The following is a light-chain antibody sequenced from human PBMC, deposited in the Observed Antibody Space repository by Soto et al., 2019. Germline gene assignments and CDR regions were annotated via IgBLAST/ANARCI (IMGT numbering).Light chain of an antibody. J-gene: IGKJ1*01. CDR3: QQYNNWPPA. Sequence: EIVMAQSPATLSVSPGERATLSCRASQGVSGNLAWYQQKPGQAPRLLIYGASTRATGIPARFSGKGSGTEFPLPISSLQSEDFAVYYCQQYNNWPPAFGQGTKVEIK. CDR2: GAS. V-gene: IGKV3-15*01. CDR1: QGVSGN.